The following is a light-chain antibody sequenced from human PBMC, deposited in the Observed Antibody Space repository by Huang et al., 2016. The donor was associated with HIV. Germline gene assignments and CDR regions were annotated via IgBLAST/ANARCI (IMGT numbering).Light chain of an antibody. CDR2: RAA. CDR3: QERIQWPRLT. Sequence: EIVLTQSPATLSLSPGERATLSCRASQNVTDSLAWYRQKPGQAPSLLIYRAANRATGTPVRVSGSGSGTDFTLTISSLEPEDFAIYYCQERIQWPRLTFGGGTKVEIK. J-gene: IGKJ4*01. V-gene: IGKV3-11*01. CDR1: QNVTDS.